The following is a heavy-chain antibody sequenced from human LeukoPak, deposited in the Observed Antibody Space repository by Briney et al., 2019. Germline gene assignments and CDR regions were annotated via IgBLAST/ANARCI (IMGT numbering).Heavy chain of an antibody. D-gene: IGHD2-2*01. Sequence: SETLSLTCAVYGGSFSGYYWSWIRQPAGKGLEWIGRIYTSGSTNYNPSLKSRVTISVDTSKNQFSLKLSSVTAADTAVYYCARELPIKDSTGGYFDYWGQGTLVTVSS. CDR2: IYTSGST. V-gene: IGHV4-4*07. CDR1: GGSFSGYY. J-gene: IGHJ4*02. CDR3: ARELPIKDSTGGYFDY.